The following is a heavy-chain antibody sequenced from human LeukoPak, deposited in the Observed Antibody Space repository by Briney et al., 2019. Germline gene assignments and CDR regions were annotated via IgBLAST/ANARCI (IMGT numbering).Heavy chain of an antibody. CDR1: GFTVSSNY. V-gene: IGHV3-53*01. D-gene: IGHD1-1*01. J-gene: IGHJ4*02. CDR3: ARYRDDWNDDLFDY. CDR2: IYSGGST. Sequence: GGSLRLSCAASGFTVSSNYMSWVRQAPGKGLEWVSVIYSGGSTYCADSVKGRFTISRDNSKNTLYLQMNSLRAEDTAVYYCARYRDDWNDDLFDYWGQGTLVTVSS.